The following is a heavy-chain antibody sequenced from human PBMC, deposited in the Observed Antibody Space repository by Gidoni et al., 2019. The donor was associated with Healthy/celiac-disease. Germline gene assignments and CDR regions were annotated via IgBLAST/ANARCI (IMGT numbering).Heavy chain of an antibody. CDR3: ARARRYSSSFRVGYYFDY. D-gene: IGHD6-6*01. CDR2: IGTAGDP. CDR1: GFPFSSYD. V-gene: IGHV3-13*05. J-gene: IGHJ4*02. Sequence: EVQLVESGGGLVQPGGSLRLSCAASGFPFSSYDMHWVRQATGKGLEWVSAIGTAGDPYYPGSVKGRFTISRENAKNSLYLQMNSLRAGDTAVYYCARARRYSSSFRVGYYFDYWGQGTLVTVSS.